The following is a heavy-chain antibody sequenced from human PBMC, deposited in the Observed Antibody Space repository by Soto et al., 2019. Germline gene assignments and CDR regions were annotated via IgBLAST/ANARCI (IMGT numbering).Heavy chain of an antibody. CDR3: ASGGAGAGPFTWELPDH. CDR1: GNTFTYRY. D-gene: IGHD1-26*01. CDR2: ITPFNGDV. V-gene: IGHV1-45*02. J-gene: IGHJ4*02. Sequence: QMQLVQSGAAVKKPGSSVTVSCKALGNTFTYRYLHWVRQAPGQALELMGWITPFNGDVHYAQKFQERVTSTRDRSINTAYMRMSSLRSEDTAMYYCASGGAGAGPFTWELPDHWGQGTLVTVSS.